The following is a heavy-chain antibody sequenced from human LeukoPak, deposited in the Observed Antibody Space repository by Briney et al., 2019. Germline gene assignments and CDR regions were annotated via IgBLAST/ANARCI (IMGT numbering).Heavy chain of an antibody. CDR1: VGPISIYH. J-gene: IGHJ4*02. V-gene: IGHV4-59*13. D-gene: IGHD3-10*01. CDR2: IYYSGST. Sequence: SETLSLTCTVSVGPISIYHWRWIRRPPGKGLERIGYIYYSGSTNYNPSLKSRVTISVDTTKNQFSLKLSSVTAADTAVYYCARASLLWFGELTSWGQGTLVTVSS. CDR3: ARASLLWFGELTS.